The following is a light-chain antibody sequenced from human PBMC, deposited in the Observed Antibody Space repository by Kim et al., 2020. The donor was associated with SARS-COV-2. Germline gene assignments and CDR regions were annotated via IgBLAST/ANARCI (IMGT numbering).Light chain of an antibody. CDR3: QQRANWPT. CDR2: EAF. CDR1: QSVGNQ. J-gene: IGKJ5*01. Sequence: SLSPGERATLSCRASQSVGNQLAWYQQKPGQAPRLLIYEAFNRATDIPARFSGSGAGTDFTLTISSLESEDFAVYYCQQRANWPTFGQGTRLEIK. V-gene: IGKV3-11*01.